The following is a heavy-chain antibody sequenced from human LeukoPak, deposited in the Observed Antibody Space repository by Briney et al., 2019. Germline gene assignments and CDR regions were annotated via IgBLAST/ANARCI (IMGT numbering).Heavy chain of an antibody. CDR3: ARGPVAGNWYDP. J-gene: IGHJ5*02. CDR1: GFTFSSYD. D-gene: IGHD6-19*01. Sequence: PGGSLRLSCAASGFTFSSYDMHWVRQATGKGLEWVSAIGTAGGTYYPASFKGRFTISRENAKKSLYLQMNSLRAGDTAVYYCARGPVAGNWYDPWGQGTLFTVSA. CDR2: IGTAGGT. V-gene: IGHV3-13*01.